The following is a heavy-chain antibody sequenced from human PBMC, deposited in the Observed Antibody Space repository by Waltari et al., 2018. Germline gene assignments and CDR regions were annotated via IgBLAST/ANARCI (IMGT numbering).Heavy chain of an antibody. D-gene: IGHD3-3*02. CDR1: GFTFSSHA. V-gene: IGHV3-23*01. CDR3: AKDGHSVSYYYYMDV. CDR2: ITASGGSA. J-gene: IGHJ6*03. Sequence: EEHLLESGGDLVQPGGSLSLSCAASGFTFSSHAMTWVRQAPGMGLVWVSTITASGGSAFYADSVKGRLTISRDNSKNTLYLQMNSLRAEDTAVYYCAKDGHSVSYYYYMDVWGKGTTVTVSS.